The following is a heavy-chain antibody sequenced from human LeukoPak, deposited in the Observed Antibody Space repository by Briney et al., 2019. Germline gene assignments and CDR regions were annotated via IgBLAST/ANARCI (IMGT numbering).Heavy chain of an antibody. CDR1: GFTVSSNY. Sequence: GGSLRLSCAASGFTVSSNYMSWVRQAPGKGLEWVSVIYSGGSTYYADSVKGRFTISRDNSKNTLYLQMNSLRAEDTAVYYCARDVFSTAGAYDYWGQGTLVTVSS. CDR2: IYSGGST. CDR3: ARDVFSTAGAYDY. D-gene: IGHD1-26*01. V-gene: IGHV3-66*01. J-gene: IGHJ4*02.